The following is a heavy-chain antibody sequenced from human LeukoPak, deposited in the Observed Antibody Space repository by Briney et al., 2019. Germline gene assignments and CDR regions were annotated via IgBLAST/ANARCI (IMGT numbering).Heavy chain of an antibody. CDR1: GFIFSTYA. D-gene: IGHD6-13*01. V-gene: IGHV3-23*01. J-gene: IGHJ4*02. Sequence: PGGSQTLSCALSGFIFSTYAMGWLRQATGKGLEWVSGHSGSGASTYYVDSVRGRFTISRDNSKNTLYLQMNSLRAEDTALYYCAKAVSSSTAGSDYWVQGTLVTVSS. CDR3: AKAVSSSTAGSDY. CDR2: HSGSGAST.